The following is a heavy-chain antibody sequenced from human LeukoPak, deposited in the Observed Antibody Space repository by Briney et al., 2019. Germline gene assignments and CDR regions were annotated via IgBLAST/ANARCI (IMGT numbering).Heavy chain of an antibody. CDR1: GFTFSSYW. CDR3: ARDCSSTSCYWTFDY. CDR2: IKQDGSQK. J-gene: IGHJ4*02. Sequence: GGSLRLSCVVSGFTFSSYWTSWVRQAPGEGLEWVANIKQDGSQKYYVDSVKGRFTIPRENAKNSLYLQMNSLRAGDTAVYYCARDCSSTSCYWTFDYWGQGTLVTVSS. D-gene: IGHD2-2*01. V-gene: IGHV3-7*01.